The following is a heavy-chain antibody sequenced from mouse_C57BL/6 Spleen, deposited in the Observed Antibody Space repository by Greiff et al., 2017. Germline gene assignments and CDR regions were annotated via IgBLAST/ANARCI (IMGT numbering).Heavy chain of an antibody. D-gene: IGHD2-2*01. CDR3: TRGGPYGYDGRRFAY. Sequence: EVHLVESGGGLVQPGGSMKLSCAASGFTFSDAWMDWVRQSPEKGLEWVAEIRNKANNHATYYAESVKGRFTISRDDSKSSVYLQMNSLRAEDTGIYYCTRGGPYGYDGRRFAYWGQGTLVTVSA. V-gene: IGHV6-6*01. CDR2: IRNKANNHAT. CDR1: GFTFSDAW. J-gene: IGHJ3*01.